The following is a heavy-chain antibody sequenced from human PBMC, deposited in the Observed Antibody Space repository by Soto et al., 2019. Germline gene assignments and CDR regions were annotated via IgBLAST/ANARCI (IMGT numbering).Heavy chain of an antibody. Sequence: QLQLQESGPGLVKPSETLSLTCTVSGGSISSSSYYWGWIRQPPGKGLEWIGSIYYSGSTYYNPSLKSRVTISVDTSKNQFSLKLSSVTAADTAVYYCARGWGYCSSTSCYVGRHGMDVWGQGTTVTVSS. J-gene: IGHJ6*02. CDR2: IYYSGST. CDR3: ARGWGYCSSTSCYVGRHGMDV. V-gene: IGHV4-39*01. D-gene: IGHD2-2*01. CDR1: GGSISSSSYY.